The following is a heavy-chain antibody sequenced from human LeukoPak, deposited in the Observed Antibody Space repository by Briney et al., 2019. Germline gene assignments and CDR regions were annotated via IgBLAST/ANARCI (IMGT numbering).Heavy chain of an antibody. CDR1: GGSISSGSNY. V-gene: IGHV4-61*02. J-gene: IGHJ4*02. CDR3: TRGDNN. Sequence: SETLSLTCTVSGGSISSGSNYWSWIRQPAGKGLEWIGRIYTSGNTHYKPSLKSRVTISLDTSKNQFSLKQSSVTAADTAVYYCTRGDNNWGQGTLVTVSS. D-gene: IGHD2/OR15-2a*01. CDR2: IYTSGNT.